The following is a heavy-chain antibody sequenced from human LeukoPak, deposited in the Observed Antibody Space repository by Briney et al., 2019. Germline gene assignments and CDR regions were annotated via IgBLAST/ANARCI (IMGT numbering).Heavy chain of an antibody. V-gene: IGHV4-59*12. CDR1: GGSISSYY. CDR2: IYYSGSA. CDR3: ARGDDYDYVWGSYRPTRSDY. D-gene: IGHD3-16*02. Sequence: SETLSLTCTVSGGSISSYYWSWIRQPPGKGLEWIGYIYYSGSADYNPSLKSRVTISVDKSKNQFSLKLSSVTAADPAVYYCARGDDYDYVWGSYRPTRSDYWGQGTLVTVSS. J-gene: IGHJ4*02.